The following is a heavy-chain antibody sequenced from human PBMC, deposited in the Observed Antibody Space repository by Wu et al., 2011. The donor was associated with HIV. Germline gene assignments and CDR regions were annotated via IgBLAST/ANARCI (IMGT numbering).Heavy chain of an antibody. CDR2: INPSGGST. J-gene: IGHJ3*02. Sequence: QVQLVQSGAEVKKPGASVKVSCKASGYTFTSYYMHWVRQAPGQGLEWMGIINPSGGSTSYAQKFQGRVTMTSDTSTSTVYMELSSLRSEDTALYYCARDSGDYYDSNAFDIWGQGTMVTVSS. CDR1: GYTFTSYY. D-gene: IGHD3-22*01. V-gene: IGHV1-46*01. CDR3: ARDSGDYYDSNAFDI.